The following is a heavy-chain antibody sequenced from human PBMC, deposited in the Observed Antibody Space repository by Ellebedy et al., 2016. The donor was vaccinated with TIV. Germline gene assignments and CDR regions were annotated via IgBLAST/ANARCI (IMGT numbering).Heavy chain of an antibody. CDR1: GFTFNNYA. D-gene: IGHD1-26*01. CDR2: ITGDGTAT. Sequence: GGSLRLXXAASGFTFNNYAMNWVRQAPGKNLEWVSSITGDGTATYYADSVKGRFTLSRDNSKNTLYLQMNSLRAEDTAVYYCARDSGSFFDYWGQGTLVTVSS. J-gene: IGHJ4*02. CDR3: ARDSGSFFDY. V-gene: IGHV3-23*01.